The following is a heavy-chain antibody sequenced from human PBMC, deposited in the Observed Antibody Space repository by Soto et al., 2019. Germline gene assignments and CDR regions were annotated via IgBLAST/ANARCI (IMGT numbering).Heavy chain of an antibody. J-gene: IGHJ2*01. V-gene: IGHV1-69*12. D-gene: IGHD5-12*01. CDR2: IIPIFGTA. CDR1: GGTFSSYT. Sequence: QVQLVQSGAEVKKPGPSVKVSCKPSGGTFSSYTISWVRQAPGQGLEWMGGIIPIFGTANYAQKFQGRVTSTADESTSTAYMELSSLRSDDTAVYYCARGNHRWLQLWYFDLWGRGTLVTVSS. CDR3: ARGNHRWLQLWYFDL.